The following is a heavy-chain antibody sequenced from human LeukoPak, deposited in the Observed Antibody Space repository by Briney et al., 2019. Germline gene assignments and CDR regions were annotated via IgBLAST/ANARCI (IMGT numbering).Heavy chain of an antibody. Sequence: SVKVSCKASGGTFSNDAITWVRQAPGQGLEWMGRIIPILEATVYAQNFQGRITITADKSTSTAYMELSSLKASDTAMYYCARSRAPDRVDYFDYWGQGTLVTVSS. V-gene: IGHV1-69*04. CDR1: GGTFSNDA. CDR3: ARSRAPDRVDYFDY. D-gene: IGHD2-15*01. J-gene: IGHJ4*02. CDR2: IIPILEAT.